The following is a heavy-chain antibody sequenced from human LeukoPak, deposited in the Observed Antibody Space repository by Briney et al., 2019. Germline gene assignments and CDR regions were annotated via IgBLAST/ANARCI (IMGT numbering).Heavy chain of an antibody. J-gene: IGHJ4*02. CDR1: VGTFSSYA. V-gene: IGHV1-69*05. D-gene: IGHD5-18*01. Sequence: ASVKVSCKASVGTFSSYAISWVRQAPGQGLEWMGRIIPIFGTANYAQKFQGRVTITTDESTSTAYMELSSLRSEDTAVYYCARDRYSYGQYYFDYWGQGTLVTVSS. CDR3: ARDRYSYGQYYFDY. CDR2: IIPIFGTA.